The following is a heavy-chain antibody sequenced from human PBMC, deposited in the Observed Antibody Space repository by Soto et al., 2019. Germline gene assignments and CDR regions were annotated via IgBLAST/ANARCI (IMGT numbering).Heavy chain of an antibody. D-gene: IGHD2-15*01. CDR1: GFTFGDYA. V-gene: IGHV3-49*03. CDR3: TRDWDDIVVVVAAHAFDI. Sequence: GGSLRLSCTASGFTFGDYAMSWFRQAPGEGPEWVSFIRNKTYGGTTEYAASVKGRFTISRDDSKIIAYLQMNSLKTEDTAVYYCTRDWDDIVVVVAAHAFDIWGQGTMATVSS. CDR2: IRNKTYGGTT. J-gene: IGHJ3*02.